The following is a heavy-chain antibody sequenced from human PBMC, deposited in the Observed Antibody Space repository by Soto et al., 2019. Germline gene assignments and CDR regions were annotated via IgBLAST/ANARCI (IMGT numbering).Heavy chain of an antibody. CDR1: GGSISSGGYS. Sequence: QLQLQESGSGLVKPSQTLSLTCTVSGGSISSGGYSWTWLRQSPGKGLEWIGYTYQSGSAFYNPSLKSRVTISVDRSKNQLSLNLTSVTAADTAVYYCARDYYGMDVWGQGTTVTVSS. CDR3: ARDYYGMDV. CDR2: TYQSGSA. V-gene: IGHV4-30-2*06. J-gene: IGHJ6*02.